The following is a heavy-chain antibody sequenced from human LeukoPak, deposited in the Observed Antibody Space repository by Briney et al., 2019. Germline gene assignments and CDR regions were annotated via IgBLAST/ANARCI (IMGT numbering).Heavy chain of an antibody. Sequence: ASVKVSCKASGGTSSSYAISWVRQAPGQGLGWMGIINPSGGSTSYAQKFQGRVTMTRDTSTSTVYMELSSLRSEDTAVYYCARDKHYGGNYYYYYGMDVWGQGTTVTVSS. V-gene: IGHV1-46*01. CDR3: ARDKHYGGNYYYYYGMDV. CDR1: GGTSSSYA. D-gene: IGHD4-23*01. J-gene: IGHJ6*02. CDR2: INPSGGST.